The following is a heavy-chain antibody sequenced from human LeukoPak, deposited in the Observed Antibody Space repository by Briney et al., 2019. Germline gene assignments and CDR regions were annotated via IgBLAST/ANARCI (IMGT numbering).Heavy chain of an antibody. D-gene: IGHD3-10*01. CDR1: GGSISSYY. V-gene: IGHV4-4*07. CDR2: IYTSGST. CDR3: ARDFYGSGSTFYYYYYMDV. Sequence: SETLSLTCTVSGGSISSYYWSWIRQPAGKGLEWIGRIYTSGSTNCNPSLKSRVTMSVDTSKNQFSLKLSSVTAADTAVYYCARDFYGSGSTFYYYYYMDVWGKGTTVTVSS. J-gene: IGHJ6*03.